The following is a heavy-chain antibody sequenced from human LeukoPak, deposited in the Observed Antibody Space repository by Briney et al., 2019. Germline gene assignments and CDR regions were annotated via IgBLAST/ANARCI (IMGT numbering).Heavy chain of an antibody. D-gene: IGHD2-15*01. CDR3: ARRRILGYCSGGSCPYYFDY. V-gene: IGHV4-34*01. CDR1: GGSFSGCY. Sequence: PSETLSLTCAVYGGSFSGCYWSWIRQPPGKGLEWIGEINHSGSTNYNPSLKSRVTISVDTSKNQFSLKLSSVTAADTAVYYCARRRILGYCSGGSCPYYFDYWGQGTLVTVSS. CDR2: INHSGST. J-gene: IGHJ4*02.